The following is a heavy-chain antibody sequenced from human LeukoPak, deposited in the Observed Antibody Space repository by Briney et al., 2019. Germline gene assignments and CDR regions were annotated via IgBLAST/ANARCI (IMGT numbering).Heavy chain of an antibody. CDR3: ARGRPGCFDWVPNWFDP. CDR2: INHSGST. D-gene: IGHD3-9*01. CDR1: GGSFSGYY. Sequence: PSETLSLTCAVYGGSFSGYYWSWIRQPPGKGLEWIGEINHSGSTNYNPSLKSRVTISVDTSKNQFSLKLSSVTAADTAVYYCARGRPGCFDWVPNWFDPWGQGTLVTVSS. J-gene: IGHJ5*02. V-gene: IGHV4-34*01.